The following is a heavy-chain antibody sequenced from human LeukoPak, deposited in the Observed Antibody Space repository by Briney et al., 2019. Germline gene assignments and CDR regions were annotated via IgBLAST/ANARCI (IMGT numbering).Heavy chain of an antibody. J-gene: IGHJ3*02. CDR2: IYPGDSDT. CDR1: GYSFTSYW. Sequence: GESVKISCKAPGYSFTSYWIGWVRQMPGKGLEWMGIIYPGDSDTTYSPSFQGQVTISADKSISTAYLQWSSVKASDTAMYYCARRGCGGDGYCDAFDIWGQGTVVTVSS. D-gene: IGHD5-24*01. V-gene: IGHV5-51*01. CDR3: ARRGCGGDGYCDAFDI.